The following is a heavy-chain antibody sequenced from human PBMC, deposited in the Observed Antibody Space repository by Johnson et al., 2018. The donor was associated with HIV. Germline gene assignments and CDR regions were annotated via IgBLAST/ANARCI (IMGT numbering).Heavy chain of an antibody. CDR2: ISYDGSNK. CDR3: AKDRYYDSSGPDAFDI. V-gene: IGHV3-30-3*01. D-gene: IGHD3-22*01. J-gene: IGHJ3*02. CDR1: GFTFSSYA. Sequence: QMLLVESGGGVVQPGRSLRLSCAASGFTFSSYAMHWVRQAPGKGLEWVAVISYDGSNKYYADSVKGRFTISRDNSKNTLYLQMNSLRAEDTAVYYCAKDRYYDSSGPDAFDIWGQGTMVTVSS.